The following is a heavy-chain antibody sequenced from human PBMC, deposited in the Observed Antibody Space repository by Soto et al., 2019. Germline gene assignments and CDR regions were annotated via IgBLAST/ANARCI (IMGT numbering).Heavy chain of an antibody. Sequence: SETLSLTCAVYGGSFSGYYWSWIRQPPGKGLEWIGEINHSGSTNYNPSLKSRVTISVDTSKNQFSLKLSSVTAADTAVYYCARGESYYDFWRGYHYYGMDVWGQGTTVTVYS. D-gene: IGHD3-3*01. CDR3: ARGESYYDFWRGYHYYGMDV. V-gene: IGHV4-34*01. CDR1: GGSFSGYY. J-gene: IGHJ6*02. CDR2: INHSGST.